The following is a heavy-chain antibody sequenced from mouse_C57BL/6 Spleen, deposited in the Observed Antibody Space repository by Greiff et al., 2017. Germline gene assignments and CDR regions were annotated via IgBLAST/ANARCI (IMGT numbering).Heavy chain of an antibody. CDR3: ARGRITTVVATFPFDY. V-gene: IGHV1-7*01. D-gene: IGHD1-1*01. CDR1: GYTFTSYW. J-gene: IGHJ2*01. Sequence: QVHVKQSGAELAKPGASVKLSCKASGYTFTSYWMHWVKQRPGQGLEWIGYINPSSGYTKYNQKFKDKATLTADKSSSTAYMQLSSLTYEDSAVYYCARGRITTVVATFPFDYWGQGTTLTVSS. CDR2: INPSSGYT.